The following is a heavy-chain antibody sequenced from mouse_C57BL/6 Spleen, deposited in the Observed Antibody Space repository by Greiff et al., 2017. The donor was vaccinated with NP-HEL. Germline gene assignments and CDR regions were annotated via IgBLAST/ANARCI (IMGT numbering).Heavy chain of an antibody. Sequence: EVQLQQSGGGLVQPGGSMKLSCVASGFTFSNYWMNWVRQSPEKGLEWVAQIRLKSDNYATHYAESVKGRFTISRDDSKSSVYLQMNNLSAEDTGIYYCTAGSSQFAYWGQGTLVTVSA. J-gene: IGHJ3*01. CDR2: IRLKSDNYAT. D-gene: IGHD1-1*01. CDR3: TAGSSQFAY. V-gene: IGHV6-3*01. CDR1: GFTFSNYW.